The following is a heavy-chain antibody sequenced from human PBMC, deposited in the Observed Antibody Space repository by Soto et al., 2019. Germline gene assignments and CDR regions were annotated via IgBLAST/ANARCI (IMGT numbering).Heavy chain of an antibody. CDR1: GYTFTGYY. J-gene: IGHJ6*02. D-gene: IGHD6-13*01. CDR2: INPNSGGT. V-gene: IGHV1-2*02. Sequence: ASVKVSCKXSGYTFTGYYMHWVRQAPGQWLEWMGWINPNSGGTNYAQKFQGRVTITADESTSTAYMELSSLRSEDTAVYYCARDLYRYSSPNYYYYGMDVWGQGTTVTVSS. CDR3: ARDLYRYSSPNYYYYGMDV.